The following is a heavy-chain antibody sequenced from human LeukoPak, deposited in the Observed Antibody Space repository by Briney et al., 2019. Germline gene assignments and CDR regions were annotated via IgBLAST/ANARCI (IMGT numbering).Heavy chain of an antibody. CDR2: TYYRSKWYN. J-gene: IGHJ6*02. CDR1: GDSVSSNSAA. D-gene: IGHD6-13*01. Sequence: SQTLSLTCAISGDSVSSNSAAWNWIRQSPSRGLEWLGRTYYRSKWYNDYAVSVKSRITINPDTSKNQYSLQLNSVTPEDTAVYYCARGFSSSWWRPLTSGMDVWGQGTTVTVSS. V-gene: IGHV6-1*01. CDR3: ARGFSSSWWRPLTSGMDV.